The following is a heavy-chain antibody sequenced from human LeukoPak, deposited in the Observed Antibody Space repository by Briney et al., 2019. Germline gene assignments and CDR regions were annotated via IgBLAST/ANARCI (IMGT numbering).Heavy chain of an antibody. D-gene: IGHD6-19*01. CDR3: ARDARLAVAGTVDY. V-gene: IGHV3-21*01. J-gene: IGHJ4*02. CDR1: GFTFSSYS. Sequence: GGSLRLSCAASGFTFSSYSMNWVRQAPGKGLEWVSSISSSSSYIYYADSVKGRFTISRDNAKNSLYLQMNSLRAEDTAVYYCARDARLAVAGTVDYWGQGTLVAVSS. CDR2: ISSSSSYI.